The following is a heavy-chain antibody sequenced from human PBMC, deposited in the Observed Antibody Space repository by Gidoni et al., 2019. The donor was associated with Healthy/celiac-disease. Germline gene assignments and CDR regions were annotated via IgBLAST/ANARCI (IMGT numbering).Heavy chain of an antibody. J-gene: IGHJ4*02. CDR2: ISGSGGST. V-gene: IGHV3-23*01. D-gene: IGHD2-15*01. CDR3: AKGVGGGRQMEL. CDR1: GFTFSSYA. Sequence: EVQLLESGGGLVQPGGSLRLSCAHSGFTFSSYAMSWVRQAPGKGLEWVSAISGSGGSTYYADSVKGRFTISRDNSKNTLYLQMNSLRAEDTAVYYCAKGVGGGRQMELWGQGTLVTVSS.